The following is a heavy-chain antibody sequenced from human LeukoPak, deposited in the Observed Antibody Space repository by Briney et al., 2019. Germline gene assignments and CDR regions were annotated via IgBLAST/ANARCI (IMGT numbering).Heavy chain of an antibody. D-gene: IGHD5-24*01. CDR1: GFTFSRYW. CDR2: INQDESAK. V-gene: IGHV3-7*01. CDR3: AKLLRDATIYDF. Sequence: PGGSLRLSCAASGFTFSRYWMNWVRQAPGKGLEWVASINQDESAKFYVDSVKGRLTISRDNAKNSLFLQMNTLRAEDTAFYYCAKLLRDATIYDFRGQGALVTVSS. J-gene: IGHJ4*02.